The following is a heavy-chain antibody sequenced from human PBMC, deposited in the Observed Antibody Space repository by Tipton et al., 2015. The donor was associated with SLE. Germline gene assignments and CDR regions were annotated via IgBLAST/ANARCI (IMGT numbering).Heavy chain of an antibody. Sequence: TLSLTCTASGGSFTSYYWSWIRQPPGKGLEWIGYIYTGGRTDYNPSLTSRVTISVDKSQKQVSLSLRSVTAADTAIYYCAGSLLALSLDAFEVWGQGAMVTVSA. D-gene: IGHD3-10*01. V-gene: IGHV4-4*08. J-gene: IGHJ3*01. CDR3: AGSLLALSLDAFEV. CDR1: GGSFTSYY. CDR2: IYTGGRT.